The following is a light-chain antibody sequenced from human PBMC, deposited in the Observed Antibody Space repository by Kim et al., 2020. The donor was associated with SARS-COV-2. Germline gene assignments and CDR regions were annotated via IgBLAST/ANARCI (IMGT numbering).Light chain of an antibody. V-gene: IGKV3-20*01. CDR1: RLVSSNF. CDR3: QQYGSSLWM. J-gene: IGKJ1*01. CDR2: ATS. Sequence: SPGGGATLSCSASRLVSSNFIAWYQHRPGQAPRLLIFATSTRATGIPDRFSGSGSGTDFTLTISSLEPEDVAVYYCQQYGSSLWMFGQGTKVDIK.